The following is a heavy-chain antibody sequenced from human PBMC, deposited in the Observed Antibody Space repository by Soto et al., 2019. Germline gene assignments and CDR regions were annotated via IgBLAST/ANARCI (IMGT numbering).Heavy chain of an antibody. CDR1: GFSFSSIGEG. CDR2: IYWDDDK. V-gene: IGHV2-5*02. CDR3: VQSRCGGDCLQSYSSHSYYGLDV. D-gene: IGHD2-21*02. Sequence: QITLKESGPTLVKPTQTLTLTCTFPGFSFSSIGEGVGWIRQPPGKALEWLALIYWDDDKRYSPSLKSRLTSTKDTSKNQVVRTMTNMDPVDTATYYCVQSRCGGDCLQSYSSHSYYGLDVWGQGTTVTVSS. J-gene: IGHJ6*02.